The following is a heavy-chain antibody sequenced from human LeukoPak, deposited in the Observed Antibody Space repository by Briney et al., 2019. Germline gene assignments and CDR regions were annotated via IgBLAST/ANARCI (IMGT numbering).Heavy chain of an antibody. CDR1: GGSISSYY. Sequence: SETLSLTCTVSGGSISSYYWSWIRQPPGKGLEWIGYIYYSGSTNYNPSLKSRVTISVDTSKNQFSLKLSSVTAADTAVYYCAGAQAWDSSDPNWFDPWGQGTLVTVSS. V-gene: IGHV4-59*01. J-gene: IGHJ5*02. D-gene: IGHD6-19*01. CDR3: AGAQAWDSSDPNWFDP. CDR2: IYYSGST.